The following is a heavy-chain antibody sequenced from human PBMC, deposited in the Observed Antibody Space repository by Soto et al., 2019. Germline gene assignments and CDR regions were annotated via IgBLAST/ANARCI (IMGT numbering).Heavy chain of an antibody. CDR2: IYPCDSDT. Sequence: PXESLKISFKGSGYSFTSYWIGWVRQIPGKGLEWMGIIYPCDSDTRYSPSFQGQVTISRDNSKDTLFLQMNSLRADDTAVYYCGKERRGSGWFVCSYWGQGILVTVSS. CDR3: GKERRGSGWFVCSY. CDR1: GYSFTSYW. J-gene: IGHJ4*02. V-gene: IGHV5-51*01. D-gene: IGHD6-19*01.